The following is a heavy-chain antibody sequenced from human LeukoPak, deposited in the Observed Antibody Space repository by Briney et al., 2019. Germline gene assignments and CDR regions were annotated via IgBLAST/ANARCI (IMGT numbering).Heavy chain of an antibody. V-gene: IGHV3-7*01. CDR3: ARSGSYRDYFDY. D-gene: IGHD1-26*01. CDR1: GFTFSSCW. CDR2: IKQDGSEK. Sequence: GGSLRLSCAASGFTFSSCWMSWVRQAPGKGLEWVANIKQDGSEKYYVDSVKGRFTISRDNSKNTLSLQMNSLRAEDTAVYYCARSGSYRDYFDYWGQGTLVTVSS. J-gene: IGHJ4*02.